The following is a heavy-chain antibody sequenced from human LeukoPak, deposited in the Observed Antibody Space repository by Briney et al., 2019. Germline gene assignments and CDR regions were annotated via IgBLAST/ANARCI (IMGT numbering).Heavy chain of an antibody. J-gene: IGHJ3*02. CDR3: AKEQAAAARTLDGAFDI. V-gene: IGHV3-23*01. CDR2: SGSAGST. D-gene: IGHD6-13*01. Sequence: SGSAGSTYSADSVKGRFTISRDNSTTTLYLQMNSLRPADTAVYYCAKEQAAAARTLDGAFDIWGQGTLVTVSS.